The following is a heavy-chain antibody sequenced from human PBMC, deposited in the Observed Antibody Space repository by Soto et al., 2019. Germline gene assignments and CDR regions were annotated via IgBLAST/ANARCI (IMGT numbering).Heavy chain of an antibody. J-gene: IGHJ5*02. V-gene: IGHV1-46*01. CDR3: ARSSWFNP. CDR2: INPSGGST. Sequence: QVQLVQSGAEVKKPGASVKGSCKASGYTFTNYYMHWVRQAPGQGLEWMGMINPSGGSTNYAQKFQGRVTMTRDTSTMIVCMELSSLRSEDTAVYYCARSSWFNPWGQGTLVTVSS. CDR1: GYTFTNYY.